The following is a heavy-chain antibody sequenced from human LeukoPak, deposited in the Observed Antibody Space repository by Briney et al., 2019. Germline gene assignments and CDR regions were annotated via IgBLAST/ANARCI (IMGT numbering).Heavy chain of an antibody. V-gene: IGHV4-4*07. D-gene: IGHD3-10*01. CDR3: AREHMVRGVINR. Sequence: NPSETLSLTCTVSGGSISNYYWSWIRQPAGKRLEWLGRIYSIGSTNYNPSLESRVTVSVDTSKNQFSLKLSSVTAADTAVYYCAREHMVRGVINRWGQGALVTVSS. CDR1: GGSISNYY. CDR2: IYSIGST. J-gene: IGHJ4*02.